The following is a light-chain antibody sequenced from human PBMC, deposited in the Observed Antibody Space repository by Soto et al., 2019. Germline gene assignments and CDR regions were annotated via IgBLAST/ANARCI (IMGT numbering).Light chain of an antibody. Sequence: QAVVTQPASVSGSPGQSITISCTGTSSDVGGYNYVSWYQQHPGKAPKLMIYDVSNRPSGVSNRFSGSKSGNTASLTISGLQAEDEADYYCSSYTGSSTLDVFGTGTQLTVL. CDR2: DVS. V-gene: IGLV2-14*01. CDR1: SSDVGGYNY. J-gene: IGLJ1*01. CDR3: SSYTGSSTLDV.